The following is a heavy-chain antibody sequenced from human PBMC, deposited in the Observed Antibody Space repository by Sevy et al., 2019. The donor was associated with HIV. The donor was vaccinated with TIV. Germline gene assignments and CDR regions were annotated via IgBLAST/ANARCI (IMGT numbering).Heavy chain of an antibody. J-gene: IGHJ4*02. V-gene: IGHV4-59*01. Sequence: GSLRLSCTVSDGSMSSYYWSWIRQPPGKGLEWIGYIYYNGNTNYNPSLESRVTMSIHTSMKQFSLKLRSVTAADTAMYYCARGTRDGYNLYFDSWGQGTLVTVSS. CDR1: DGSMSSYY. CDR2: IYYNGNT. CDR3: ARGTRDGYNLYFDS. D-gene: IGHD5-12*01.